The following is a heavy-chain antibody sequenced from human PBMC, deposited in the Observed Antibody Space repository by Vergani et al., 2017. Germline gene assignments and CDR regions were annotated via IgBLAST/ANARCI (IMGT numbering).Heavy chain of an antibody. CDR2: TWYDGNNK. D-gene: IGHD1-14*01. Sequence: QVQLVESGGGVVQPGRSLRLSCAASGFTFNQYGMQWVRQAPGKGLEWVAVTWYDGNNKQYADSVKGRFTISRDNSKSTMYLQMNSLRDEDTGVYYCARELQLLYNRFDPWGQGTLVTLSS. CDR1: GFTFNQYG. CDR3: ARELQLLYNRFDP. J-gene: IGHJ5*02. V-gene: IGHV3-33*01.